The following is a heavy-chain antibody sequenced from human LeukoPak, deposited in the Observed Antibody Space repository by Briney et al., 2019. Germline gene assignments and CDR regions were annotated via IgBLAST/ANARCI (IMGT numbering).Heavy chain of an antibody. CDR3: ARDAVEYSYDY. V-gene: IGHV4-34*01. CDR2: INHSGST. CDR1: GGSFSGYY. J-gene: IGHJ4*02. Sequence: SETLSLTCAVYGGSFSGYYWSWIRQPPGKGLEWIGEINHSGSTNYNPSLKSRVTISVDTSKNQFSLKLSSVTAADTAVYYCARDAVEYSYDYWGQGTLVTVPS. D-gene: IGHD5-18*01.